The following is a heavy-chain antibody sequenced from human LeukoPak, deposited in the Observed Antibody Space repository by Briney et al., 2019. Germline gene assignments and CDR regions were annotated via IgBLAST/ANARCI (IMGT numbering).Heavy chain of an antibody. CDR2: ITIGGTST. Sequence: AGGSLRLSCAASGFTFSSYWMSWVRQAPGKGLEWVSSITIGGTSTFYADSVKGRFTISRDNSKSTLYLQMNSLRAEDTAVYYCAPSRGWFDPWGQGTLVTVSS. V-gene: IGHV3-23*01. CDR3: APSRGWFDP. J-gene: IGHJ5*02. CDR1: GFTFSSYW.